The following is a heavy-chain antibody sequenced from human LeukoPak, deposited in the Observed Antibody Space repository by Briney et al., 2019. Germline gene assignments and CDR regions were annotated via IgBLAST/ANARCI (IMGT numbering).Heavy chain of an antibody. CDR2: ISGSGGST. Sequence: PGGSLRLSCAASGFTFSSYAMSWVRQAPGRGLEWVSAISGSGGSTYYADSVKGRFTISRDNSKNTLYLQMNSLRAEDTAVYYCAKNFVYYGDYVGSETGYWGQGTLVTVSS. D-gene: IGHD4-17*01. V-gene: IGHV3-23*01. J-gene: IGHJ4*02. CDR1: GFTFSSYA. CDR3: AKNFVYYGDYVGSETGY.